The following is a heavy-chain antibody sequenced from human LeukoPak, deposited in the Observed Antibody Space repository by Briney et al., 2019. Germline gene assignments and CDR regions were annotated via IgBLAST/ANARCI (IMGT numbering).Heavy chain of an antibody. J-gene: IGHJ6*03. CDR1: GFAFSNYG. V-gene: IGHV3-49*04. D-gene: IGHD3-10*01. Sequence: PGGSLRLSCAASGFAFSNYGMNWVRQAPGKGLEWVGLIRSTPYGGTTVYGASVKGRFIISRDDSKTTAYLQLSSLKTEDTAAYYCLATYYGLGSSPENHEDVWGKGTTVTVSS. CDR2: IRSTPYGGTT. CDR3: LATYYGLGSSPENHEDV.